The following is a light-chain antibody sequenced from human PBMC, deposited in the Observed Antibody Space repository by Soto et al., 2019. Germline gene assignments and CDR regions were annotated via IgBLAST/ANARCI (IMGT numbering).Light chain of an antibody. V-gene: IGKV3-20*01. CDR1: QSVSSNY. CDR2: GAS. CDR3: QQYGSSPLT. Sequence: EIVLTQSPGILSLSPGERASLSCRASQSVSSNYLAWYQQNPGQAPRLLIYGASSRATGIPDRFSGSGSGTDFTLTVSRLEAEDFAVYYCQQYGSSPLTFGGGTRVQIK. J-gene: IGKJ4*01.